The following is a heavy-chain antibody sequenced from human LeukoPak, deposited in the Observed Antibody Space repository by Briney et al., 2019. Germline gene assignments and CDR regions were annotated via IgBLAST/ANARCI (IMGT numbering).Heavy chain of an antibody. CDR3: ASPGYSSGWYSFDY. Sequence: GGSLRLSCAASGFTFSSYGMHWVRQAPGKGLEWVAFIRYDGSNKYYADSVKGRFTISRDNAKNSLYLQMNSLRAEDTAVYYCASPGYSSGWYSFDYWGQGTLVTVSS. J-gene: IGHJ4*02. V-gene: IGHV3-30*02. CDR1: GFTFSSYG. D-gene: IGHD6-19*01. CDR2: IRYDGSNK.